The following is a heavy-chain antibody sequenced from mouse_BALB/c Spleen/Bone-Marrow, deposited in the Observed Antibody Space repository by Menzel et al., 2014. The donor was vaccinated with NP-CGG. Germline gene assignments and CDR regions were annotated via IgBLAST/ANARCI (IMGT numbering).Heavy chain of an antibody. J-gene: IGHJ4*01. CDR1: CDSITSGY. D-gene: IGHD2-14*01. V-gene: IGHV3-8*02. CDR2: ISYRGTT. CDR3: ARRKVPRWAMSY. Sequence: EVKLQESGPSPVKPSQTLSLTCSVTCDSITSGYWNWIREFAGNKLEYMGDISYRGTTYYNPSLKSRISITRYTSKNQYYLQLNSVATEDTATYYCARRKVPRWAMSYWDQAATGTVSS.